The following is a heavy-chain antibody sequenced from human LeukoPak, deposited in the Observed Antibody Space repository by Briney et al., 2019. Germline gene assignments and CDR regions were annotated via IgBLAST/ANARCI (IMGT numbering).Heavy chain of an antibody. V-gene: IGHV3-7*01. CDR1: GFTFSSYW. Sequence: AGGSLRLSCAASGFTFSSYWMSWVRQAPGKGLEWVANIKQDGSEKYYVDSVKGRFTISRDNAKNSLYLQMNSLRAEDTAVYYCARGRGSSYGDPFDYWGQGTLVTVSS. D-gene: IGHD5-18*01. J-gene: IGHJ4*02. CDR3: ARGRGSSYGDPFDY. CDR2: IKQDGSEK.